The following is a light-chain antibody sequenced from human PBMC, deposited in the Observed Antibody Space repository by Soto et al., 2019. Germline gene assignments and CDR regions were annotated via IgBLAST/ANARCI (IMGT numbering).Light chain of an antibody. CDR2: EVS. J-gene: IGLJ1*01. V-gene: IGLV2-14*01. Sequence: QSALTQPASVSGCPGQSITISCTGTSSDVGGYKYVSWYQQHPGKAPKVMIYEVSNRPSGVSNRFSDSKSGNTASLTNSGLQAEDEGDYYCSSYRSIGSLVFGTGTKLTVL. CDR1: SSDVGGYKY. CDR3: SSYRSIGSLV.